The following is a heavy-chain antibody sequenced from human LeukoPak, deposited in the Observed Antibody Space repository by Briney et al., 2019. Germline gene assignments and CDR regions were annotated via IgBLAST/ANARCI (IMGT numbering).Heavy chain of an antibody. CDR3: AKEGAYPIITYDS. CDR1: GFIFSNYW. V-gene: IGHV3-7*01. CDR2: IKQDGSEK. J-gene: IGHJ5*01. D-gene: IGHD1-14*01. Sequence: GGSLRLSCAASGFIFSNYWMNWLRQAPGKGLEWVANIKQDGSEKYYVDSVKGRFTISRDNAKNSLYLQMNSLRAEDAGVYYCAKEGAYPIITYDSWGQGTLVTVSS.